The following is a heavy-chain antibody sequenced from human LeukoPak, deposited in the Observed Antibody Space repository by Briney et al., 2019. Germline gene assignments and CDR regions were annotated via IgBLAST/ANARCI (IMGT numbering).Heavy chain of an antibody. CDR3: ARSADTYDSSGYDFDY. CDR2: IIPILGIA. V-gene: IGHV1-69*02. J-gene: IGHJ4*02. CDR1: GYTFTSYY. Sequence: GASVKVSCKASGYTFTSYYMHWVRQAPGQGLEWMGRIIPILGIANYAQKFQGRVTITADKSTSTAYMELSSLRSEDTAVYYCARSADTYDSSGYDFDYWGQGTLVTVSS. D-gene: IGHD3-22*01.